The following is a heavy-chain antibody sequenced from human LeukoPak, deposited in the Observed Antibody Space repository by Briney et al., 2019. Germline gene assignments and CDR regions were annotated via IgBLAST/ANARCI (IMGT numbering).Heavy chain of an antibody. CDR2: INPSGTWT. CDR1: GHTFSRSY. D-gene: IGHD1-26*01. CDR3: AKDNSVGDIAWWFDP. J-gene: IGHJ5*02. Sequence: AASVKVSCKASGHTFSRSYMHWVRQAPGQGLEWMGVINPSGTWTSYAQKFRGRITMTRDMSTSTDYMELRSLGFEDTAVYYCAKDNSVGDIAWWFDPWGQGILVTVSS. V-gene: IGHV1-46*01.